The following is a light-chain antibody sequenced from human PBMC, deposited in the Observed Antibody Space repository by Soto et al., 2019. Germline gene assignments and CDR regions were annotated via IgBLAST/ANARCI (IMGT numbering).Light chain of an antibody. CDR3: QRYNSYSAT. J-gene: IGKJ1*01. CDR2: DAS. V-gene: IGKV1-5*01. CDR1: QSISSW. Sequence: DIQMTQSPSTLSASVGDRVTITCRASQSISSWLAWYQQKPGKAPKLLIYDASSLESGVPSRFSGSGSGTEFTLAISSLQSDDSAIYYCQRYNSYSATFGQGTKVEIK.